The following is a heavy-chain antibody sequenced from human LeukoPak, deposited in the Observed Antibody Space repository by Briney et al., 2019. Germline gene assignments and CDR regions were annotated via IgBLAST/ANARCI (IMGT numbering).Heavy chain of an antibody. CDR3: ATLYDILTGTLRFDP. Sequence: GGSLRLSCAASGFTFSIYSMNWVRQAPGKGLEWVSSISSISTYKYYADAVKGRYTISRDNAKNSVYLQMNSLRAEDTAVYYCATLYDILTGTLRFDPWGQGTLVTVSS. V-gene: IGHV3-21*01. CDR2: ISSISTYK. D-gene: IGHD3-9*01. CDR1: GFTFSIYS. J-gene: IGHJ5*02.